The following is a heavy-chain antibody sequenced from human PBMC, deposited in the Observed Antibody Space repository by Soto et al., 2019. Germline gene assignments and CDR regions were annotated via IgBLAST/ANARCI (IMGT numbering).Heavy chain of an antibody. J-gene: IGHJ4*02. D-gene: IGHD3-3*01. CDR2: IHDSGNT. CDR3: ARKQSGFFYGIDY. CDR1: GGSVSIGDYL. Sequence: SETLSLTCTVFGGSVSIGDYLWSWIRQRPGKGLEWIGYIHDSGNTYYNPSLKSRVTISLDTSKNQFSLKLSSVTAADTAVYYCARKQSGFFYGIDYWGQGTLVTVSS. V-gene: IGHV4-30-4*01.